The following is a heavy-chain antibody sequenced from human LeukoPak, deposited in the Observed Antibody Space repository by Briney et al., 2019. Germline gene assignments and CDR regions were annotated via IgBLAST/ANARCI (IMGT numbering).Heavy chain of an antibody. V-gene: IGHV4-30-4*01. CDR2: IYYSGST. J-gene: IGHJ6*02. D-gene: IGHD6-13*01. Sequence: SQTLSLTCTVSGGSISSGDYYWSWIRQPPGKGLEWIGYIYYSGSTYYNPSLKSRVTISVDTSKNQFSLKLSSVTAADTAVYYCARELAPIAAAGDYYYYGMDVWGQGTTVTVSS. CDR3: ARELAPIAAAGDYYYYGMDV. CDR1: GGSISSGDYY.